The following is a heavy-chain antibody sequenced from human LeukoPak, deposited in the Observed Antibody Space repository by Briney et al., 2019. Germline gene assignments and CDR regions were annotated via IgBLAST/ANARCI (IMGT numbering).Heavy chain of an antibody. D-gene: IGHD2-15*01. Sequence: PGGSQRLSCAASGFTFSPYTMNWVRQAPGKGQEWVSSIRSSGTYTYYADSVKGRFTISRDTAKNSLYLQMNSLRAEDTAVYYCAREGWGLFDYWGQGTLVTVSS. J-gene: IGHJ4*02. CDR3: AREGWGLFDY. V-gene: IGHV3-21*01. CDR2: IRSSGTYT. CDR1: GFTFSPYT.